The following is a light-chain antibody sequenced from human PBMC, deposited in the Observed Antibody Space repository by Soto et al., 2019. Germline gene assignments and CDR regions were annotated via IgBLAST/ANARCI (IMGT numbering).Light chain of an antibody. Sequence: DIVMTQSPDSLAVSLGERATINCKSSQSVLYSSDNKNYLAWYQQKPGQRPKLLIYWASTRESGVPDRFSGSGSGTDFTLTISSLQAEDVAVYYCQQYYSTPLPFGGGTKVEIK. J-gene: IGKJ4*01. CDR3: QQYYSTPLP. V-gene: IGKV4-1*01. CDR1: QSVLYSSDNKNY. CDR2: WAS.